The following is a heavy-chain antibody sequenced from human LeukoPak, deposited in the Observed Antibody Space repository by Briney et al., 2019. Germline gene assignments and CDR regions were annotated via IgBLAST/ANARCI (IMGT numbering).Heavy chain of an antibody. CDR2: INHSGST. D-gene: IGHD3-10*01. Sequence: PSETLSLTCAVYGGSFSGYYWSWIRQPPGKGLEGIGEINHSGSTNYNPSLKSRVTISVDTSKNQFSLKLSSVTAADTAVYYCATSPQTRGVSLVFDYWGQGTLVTVSS. CDR3: ATSPQTRGVSLVFDY. CDR1: GGSFSGYY. V-gene: IGHV4-34*01. J-gene: IGHJ4*02.